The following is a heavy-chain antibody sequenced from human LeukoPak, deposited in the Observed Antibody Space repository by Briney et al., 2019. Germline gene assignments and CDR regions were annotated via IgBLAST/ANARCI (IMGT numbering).Heavy chain of an antibody. D-gene: IGHD6-6*01. CDR1: GLTLSTYA. V-gene: IGHV1-69*05. J-gene: IGHJ6*03. CDR2: IIPMFGSA. CDR3: ASSPRIVGRLDYYYYMDV. Sequence: SVKVSCKASGLTLSTYAISWVRQAPGQGLEWMGGIIPMFGSAHYAQKFQDRVTITTDESTTIAYMELSSLRSEDTAAYYCASSPRIVGRLDYYYYMDVWGKGTTVTVSS.